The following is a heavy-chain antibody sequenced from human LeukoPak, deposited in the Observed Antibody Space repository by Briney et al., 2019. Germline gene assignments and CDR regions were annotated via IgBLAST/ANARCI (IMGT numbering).Heavy chain of an antibody. CDR1: GFTFSDYW. Sequence: PGGSLRLSCAASGFTFSDYWMSWVRQAPGKGLEWVANIKQDGSEKYYVDSVKGRFTISRDNAKNSLYLQMNSLRAEDTAVYYCASGYDFWSGYFGLDYWGQGTLVTVSS. CDR3: ASGYDFWSGYFGLDY. D-gene: IGHD3-3*01. V-gene: IGHV3-7*01. J-gene: IGHJ4*02. CDR2: IKQDGSEK.